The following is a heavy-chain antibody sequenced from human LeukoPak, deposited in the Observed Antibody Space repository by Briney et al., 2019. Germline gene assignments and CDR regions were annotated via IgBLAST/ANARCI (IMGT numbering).Heavy chain of an antibody. J-gene: IGHJ4*02. D-gene: IGHD4-17*01. CDR2: IYYSGSA. Sequence: SETLSLTCTVSGGSISNGAYYWSWIRQHPGKGLEWIGYIYYSGSAYYNPSLKSRVSMSVDTSQNQFSLKVNSVTAADTAVYYCARLHGEGFDYWGQGTLVTVSS. CDR3: ARLHGEGFDY. CDR1: GGSISNGAYY. V-gene: IGHV4-31*03.